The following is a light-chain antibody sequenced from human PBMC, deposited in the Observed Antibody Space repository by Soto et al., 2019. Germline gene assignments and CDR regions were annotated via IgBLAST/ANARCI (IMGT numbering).Light chain of an antibody. CDR2: GAS. V-gene: IGKV3D-15*01. Sequence: EIVVSHSPSTLAVSPGETARLSCRASQSISIGLAWYRQKPGQPPRLLIYGASTRATGTPARFSGSGSGTEFTLTISSLQSEDFALYYCQQYNKWPLITFGQGTRLEI. J-gene: IGKJ5*01. CDR3: QQYNKWPLIT. CDR1: QSISIG.